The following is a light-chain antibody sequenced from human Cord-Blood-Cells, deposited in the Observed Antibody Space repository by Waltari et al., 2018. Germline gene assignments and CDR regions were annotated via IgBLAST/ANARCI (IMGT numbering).Light chain of an antibody. J-gene: IGLJ2*01. CDR3: CSYAGSSTVV. V-gene: IGLV2-23*02. CDR1: SSDVGRYNL. CDR2: EVS. Sequence: QSALTQPASVSGSPGQSLTISCPGTSSDVGRYNLVSWYQQHPGKAPKLMIYEVSKRPSGVSNRFSGSKSGNTASLTISGLQAEDEADYYCCSYAGSSTVVFGGGTKLTVL.